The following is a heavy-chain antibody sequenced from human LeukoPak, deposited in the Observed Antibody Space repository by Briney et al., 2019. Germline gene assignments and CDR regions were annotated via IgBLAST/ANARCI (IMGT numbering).Heavy chain of an antibody. Sequence: GGSLRPSCAASGFTFSSYWMSWVRQAPGKGLEWVANIKQDGSEKYYVDSVKGRFTISRDNAKNSLYLQMNSLRAEDTAVYYCARVLWFGEPPSDYWGQGTLVTVSS. J-gene: IGHJ4*02. V-gene: IGHV3-7*03. CDR1: GFTFSSYW. D-gene: IGHD3-10*01. CDR2: IKQDGSEK. CDR3: ARVLWFGEPPSDY.